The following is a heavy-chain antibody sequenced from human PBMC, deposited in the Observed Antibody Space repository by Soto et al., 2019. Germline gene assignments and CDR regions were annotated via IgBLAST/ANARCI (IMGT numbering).Heavy chain of an antibody. CDR3: ARDGAAADVFDI. V-gene: IGHV1-69*02. D-gene: IGHD6-13*01. CDR2: IITILGIA. J-gene: IGHJ3*02. Sequence: QVQLVQSGAEVKKPGSSVKVSCKASGGTFSSYTISWVRQAPGQGLEWMGRIITILGIANYAQKFQGRVTITADKSTSTAYMELSSLITDDTAVYYCARDGAAADVFDICGQGTMVTVSS. CDR1: GGTFSSYT.